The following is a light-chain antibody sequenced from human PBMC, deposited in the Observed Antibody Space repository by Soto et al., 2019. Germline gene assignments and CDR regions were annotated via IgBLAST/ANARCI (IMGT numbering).Light chain of an antibody. CDR2: GAS. J-gene: IGKJ4*01. CDR1: QSVSSN. Sequence: EIILTESPATLSLSQGEIASICVGASQSVSSNLAWYQQKAGQAPRLLMYGASTRATGIPARFSGSGSGTEFALALRSLQSEAFAVYYCQQYNNWPLIFGGGTKVDIK. V-gene: IGKV3-15*01. CDR3: QQYNNWPLI.